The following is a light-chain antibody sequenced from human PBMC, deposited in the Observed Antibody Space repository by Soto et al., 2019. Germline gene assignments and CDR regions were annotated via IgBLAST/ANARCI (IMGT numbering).Light chain of an antibody. CDR1: QSISSW. J-gene: IGKJ5*01. CDR2: DAS. CDR3: QQYNSYPIT. V-gene: IGKV1-5*01. Sequence: DIQMTQSPSPLSASLGERVTITFRASQSISSWSAWYQQKPGKAPKLLIYDASSLESGVPSRFSGSGSGTEFTLTISSLQPDDFATYYCQQYNSYPITFGQGTRLEIK.